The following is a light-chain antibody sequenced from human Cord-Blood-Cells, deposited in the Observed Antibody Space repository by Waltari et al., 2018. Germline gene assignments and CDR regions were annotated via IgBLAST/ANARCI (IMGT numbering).Light chain of an antibody. CDR1: QSVSSSY. J-gene: IGKJ4*01. V-gene: IGKV3-20*01. Sequence: EIVLTQSPGTLSLSPGERATLSCRASQSVSSSYLAWYQQKPGQAPRLLIYGASSRATGLPDRFRGSGSGTDFTLTISILEPEDFAVYYCQQYGSSPLTFGGGTKVEIK. CDR2: GAS. CDR3: QQYGSSPLT.